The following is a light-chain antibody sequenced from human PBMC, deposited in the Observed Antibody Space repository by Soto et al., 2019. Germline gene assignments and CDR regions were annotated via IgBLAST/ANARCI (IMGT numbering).Light chain of an antibody. V-gene: IGKV1-39*01. Sequence: DIQMTQSPSSLSASVGDRVTITCRASQTISGYLNWYQQKPGKAPELLIYAASYLGNGVPSRFSGSGSGTYFTLTISSLGTEEHASYYGQPCSTSPVSLGGGTRL. CDR1: QTISGY. CDR2: AAS. J-gene: IGKJ4*01. CDR3: QPCSTSPVS.